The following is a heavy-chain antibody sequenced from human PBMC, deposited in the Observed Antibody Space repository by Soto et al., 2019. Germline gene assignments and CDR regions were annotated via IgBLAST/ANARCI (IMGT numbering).Heavy chain of an antibody. CDR2: IYYSGST. CDR3: AREKSDSGYDNYFDX. V-gene: IGHV4-31*03. CDR1: GGSISSVGYY. D-gene: IGHD5-12*01. Sequence: SETLSLTFTVSGGSISSVGYYWNWIRQHPGKGLEWIGYIYYSGSTYYNPSLKSRVTISIDTSKNQFSLKLSSVTVADTAVYYCAREKSDSGYDNYFDXWGQGTLVTVSX. J-gene: IGHJ5*02.